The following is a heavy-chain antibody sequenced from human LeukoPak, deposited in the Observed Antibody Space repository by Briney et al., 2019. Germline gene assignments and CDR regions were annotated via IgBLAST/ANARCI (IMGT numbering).Heavy chain of an antibody. Sequence: ASVNVSCTVSGYTLTELSMHWVRQAPGKGLEWMGGFDPEDGETIYAQKFQGRVTMTEDTSTDTAYMELSSLRSEDTAVYYCATAPQRYSSGWYGDYWGQGTLVTVSS. J-gene: IGHJ4*02. V-gene: IGHV1-24*01. CDR2: FDPEDGET. CDR3: ATAPQRYSSGWYGDY. D-gene: IGHD6-19*01. CDR1: GYTLTELS.